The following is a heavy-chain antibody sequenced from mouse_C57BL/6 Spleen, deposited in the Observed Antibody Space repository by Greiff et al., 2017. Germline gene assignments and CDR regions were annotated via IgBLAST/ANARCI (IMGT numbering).Heavy chain of an antibody. CDR3: ARHNHYGSSYYFDY. CDR1: GFTFSSYG. Sequence: EVQGVESGGDLVKPGGSLKLSCAASGFTFSSYGMSWVRQTPDKRLEWVATISSGGSYTYYPDSVKGRFTISRDNAKNTLYLQMSSLKSEDTAMYYCARHNHYGSSYYFDYWGQGTTLTVSS. D-gene: IGHD1-1*01. V-gene: IGHV5-6*01. J-gene: IGHJ2*01. CDR2: ISSGGSYT.